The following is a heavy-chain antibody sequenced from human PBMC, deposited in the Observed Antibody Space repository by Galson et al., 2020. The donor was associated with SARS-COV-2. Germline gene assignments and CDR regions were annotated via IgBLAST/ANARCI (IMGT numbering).Heavy chain of an antibody. CDR2: IYYSGST. J-gene: IGHJ3*02. CDR1: GGSISSGGYY. V-gene: IGHV4-31*03. D-gene: IGHD3-10*01. Sequence: ASETLSLTCTVYGGSISSGGYYWSWIRQHPGKGLEWIGYIYYSGSTYYNPYLQSRVTISVDTSNNQFSLKLSSVAAADTAVYYGARDAFFPLSYGSGSYAFDIWGQGTMVTVSS. CDR3: ARDAFFPLSYGSGSYAFDI.